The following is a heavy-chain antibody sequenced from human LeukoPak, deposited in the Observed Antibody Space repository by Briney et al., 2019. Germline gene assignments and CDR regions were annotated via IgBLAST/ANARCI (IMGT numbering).Heavy chain of an antibody. Sequence: SETLSLTCTVSGGSISSGSYYWGWVRQPAGRGLEWIGRIYTSGSTNDNPSRKRRVTISVNTSKNQFSLKLSSVTAADTAVYYCATGTFYCSSTSCYRGIYYYYGMDVWGQGTTVTVSS. D-gene: IGHD2-2*01. CDR1: GGSISSGSYY. V-gene: IGHV4-61*02. CDR3: ATGTFYCSSTSCYRGIYYYYGMDV. J-gene: IGHJ6*02. CDR2: IYTSGST.